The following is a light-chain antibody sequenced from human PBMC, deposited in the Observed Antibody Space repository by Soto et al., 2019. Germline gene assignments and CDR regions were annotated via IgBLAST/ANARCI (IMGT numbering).Light chain of an antibody. J-gene: IGKJ4*01. CDR2: DTS. CDR3: QQRSNWPPLT. V-gene: IGKV3-11*01. Sequence: EIVLTQSPATLSLSPGERATLSCRASQSVSSYLAWYQQKPGQAPRLLIYDTSNRATGIPARFSGSGPGTDFTLTISSLEPEDFAVYYCQQRSNWPPLTFGRGTKVDIK. CDR1: QSVSSY.